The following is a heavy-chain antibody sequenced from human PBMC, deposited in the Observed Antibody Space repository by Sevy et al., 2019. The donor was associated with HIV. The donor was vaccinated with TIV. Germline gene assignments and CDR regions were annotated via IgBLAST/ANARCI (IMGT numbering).Heavy chain of an antibody. V-gene: IGHV3-33*01. D-gene: IGHD2-8*01. CDR3: ARDPRMYGDYLLAYFDY. CDR2: IGYDGSNK. J-gene: IGHJ4*02. CDR1: GFTPSTYG. Sequence: GGSLRLSCAASGFTPSTYGMHWVRQAPGKGLEWVAVIGYDGSNKYYADSVRGRFTMSRDNSKTPLFLQMDSLGGEDTAVYYCARDPRMYGDYLLAYFDYWGQGTLVTVSS.